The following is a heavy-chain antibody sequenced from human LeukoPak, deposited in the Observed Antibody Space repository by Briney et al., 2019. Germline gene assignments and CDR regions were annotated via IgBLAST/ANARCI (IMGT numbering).Heavy chain of an antibody. CDR2: IYYSGST. D-gene: IGHD5-12*01. CDR1: GGSLSSYY. J-gene: IGHJ5*02. V-gene: IGHV4-59*01. CDR3: ARFETTRGYGWFDP. Sequence: PSETLSLTCTVSGGSLSSYYWNWIRQPPGKGLEWIGYIYYSGSTNYNPSLKSRVTISVDTSKNQFSLKLSSVTAADTAVYYCARFETTRGYGWFDPWGQGTLVTVSS.